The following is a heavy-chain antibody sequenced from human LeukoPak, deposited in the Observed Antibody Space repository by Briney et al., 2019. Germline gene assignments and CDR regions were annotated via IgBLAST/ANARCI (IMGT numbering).Heavy chain of an antibody. D-gene: IGHD2/OR15-2a*01. J-gene: IGHJ1*01. CDR3: TRDASTSLFN. CDR2: IQSKGNSHIA. CDR1: GFTFSDYY. V-gene: IGHV3-72*01. Sequence: PGGSLRLSCAASGFTFSDYYMDWVRQAPGKGLEWVGRIQSKGNSHIANYAASVKGRFTMSRDDSKNSLFLQMNSLRTEDTAVYYCTRDASTSLFNWGQGTLVTVSS.